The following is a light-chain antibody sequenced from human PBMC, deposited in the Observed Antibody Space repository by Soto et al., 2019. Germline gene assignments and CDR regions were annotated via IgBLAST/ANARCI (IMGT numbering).Light chain of an antibody. V-gene: IGKV1-5*03. CDR2: KAS. CDR1: QSINSW. J-gene: IGKJ2*01. Sequence: DIQITQSPSTLSASVGDRVTITCRASQSINSWLAWFQQKPGKPPKLLIYKASSLESGVPSRFSGSGSGTEFTLTISSLQPDDFATYYCQQYGSQYTFGQGTKVDIK. CDR3: QQYGSQYT.